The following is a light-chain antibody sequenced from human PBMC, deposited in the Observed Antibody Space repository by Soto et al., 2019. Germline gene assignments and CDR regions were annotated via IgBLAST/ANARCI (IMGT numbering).Light chain of an antibody. CDR1: SSNLGTNP. CDR2: NNN. Sequence: QTVVTQSPSASGTPGQSVTISCSGSSSNLGTNPVNWYRHFPGTAPKLVIYNNNERPSGVPDRFSGSQSGTSASLAIGGLQSEDEADYYCAAWDDSLRGMIFGGGTKLTVL. CDR3: AAWDDSLRGMI. V-gene: IGLV1-44*01. J-gene: IGLJ2*01.